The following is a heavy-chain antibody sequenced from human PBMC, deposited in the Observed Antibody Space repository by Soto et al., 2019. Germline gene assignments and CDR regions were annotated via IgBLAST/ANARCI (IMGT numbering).Heavy chain of an antibody. J-gene: IGHJ4*02. V-gene: IGHV3-23*05. D-gene: IGHD3-10*01. Sequence: PGGSLRLSCAASGFTFSSYAMSWVRQAPGKGLECIALIYSNGRTFYADSVTGRFSISRDNYQSTVSLQMNSLSVDDTATYYCAKWLRGGSYYCDYWGQGALVTVSS. CDR3: AKWLRGGSYYCDY. CDR1: GFTFSSYA. CDR2: LIYSNGRT.